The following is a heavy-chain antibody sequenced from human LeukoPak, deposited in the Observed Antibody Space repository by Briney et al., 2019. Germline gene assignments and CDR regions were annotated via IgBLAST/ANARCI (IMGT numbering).Heavy chain of an antibody. CDR2: INHSGGT. V-gene: IGHV4-34*01. J-gene: IGHJ6*03. CDR3: ARGPRYSRSSLFRQNYYYHLDV. CDR1: GGSFSSYY. D-gene: IGHD6-6*01. Sequence: SETLSLTCAVYGGSFSSYYWIWIRQRPGQGLEWIGEINHSGGTNYNPSLKSPVTISVDTSKNQFSLKVSSVTAADTAIYFCARGPRYSRSSLFRQNYYYHLDVWGKGTTVIVSS.